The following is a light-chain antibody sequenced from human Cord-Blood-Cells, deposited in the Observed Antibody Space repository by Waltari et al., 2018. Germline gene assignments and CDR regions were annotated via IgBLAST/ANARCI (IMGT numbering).Light chain of an antibody. CDR3: QQYYSTPLT. CDR2: WAS. J-gene: IGKJ4*01. CDR1: QSVLYSSNNKNY. V-gene: IGKV4-1*01. Sequence: DIVMTQSPDSLAVSLGERATINCKSSQSVLYSSNNKNYLAWYQQKPGPPPKLLIYWASTRESGVPDRFSGSGSETDFTLTISSLQAEDVAVYYCQQYYSTPLTFGGGTKVEIK.